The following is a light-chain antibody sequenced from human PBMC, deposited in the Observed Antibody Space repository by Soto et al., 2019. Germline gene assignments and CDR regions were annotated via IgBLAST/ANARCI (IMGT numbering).Light chain of an antibody. V-gene: IGLV2-14*03. Sequence: QSALTQPASVSGSPGQSITISCSGTSSDIGSYNHVAWYQQFPGKSPKLMLYAVSDRPSGVSDRFSGSKSGITASLTIYGLQTEDEAPYYCISYTDRQSYLFGTGTKVTVL. CDR1: SSDIGSYNH. J-gene: IGLJ1*01. CDR2: AVS. CDR3: ISYTDRQSYL.